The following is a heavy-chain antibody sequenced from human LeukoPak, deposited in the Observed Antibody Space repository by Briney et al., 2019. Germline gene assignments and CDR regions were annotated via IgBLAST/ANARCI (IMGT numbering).Heavy chain of an antibody. CDR2: TYYSGSN. CDR1: GDSISSYY. V-gene: IGHV4-59*08. CDR3: ARAYYYDSSGYPSNKYYFDY. Sequence: SETLSFNCTVSGDSISSYYWSWLRQPPGKGLEWIGYTYYSGSNNYNPALKSRVTISVDTSKNQFSLKLSSVTAADTAVYYCARAYYYDSSGYPSNKYYFDYWGQGTLVTVSS. D-gene: IGHD3-22*01. J-gene: IGHJ4*02.